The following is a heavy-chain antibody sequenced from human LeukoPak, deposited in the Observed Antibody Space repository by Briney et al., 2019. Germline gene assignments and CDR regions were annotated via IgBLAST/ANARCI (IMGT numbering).Heavy chain of an antibody. CDR3: ARALLDDYGDYNFDY. J-gene: IGHJ4*02. CDR2: ISYDGSNK. CDR1: GFTFSGYA. V-gene: IGHV3-30-3*01. D-gene: IGHD4-17*01. Sequence: GRSLRLSCAASGFTFSGYAMHWVRQAPGKGLEWVAVISYDGSNKYYADSVKGRFTISRDNSKNTLYLQMNSLRAEDTAVYYCARALLDDYGDYNFDYWGQGTLVTVSS.